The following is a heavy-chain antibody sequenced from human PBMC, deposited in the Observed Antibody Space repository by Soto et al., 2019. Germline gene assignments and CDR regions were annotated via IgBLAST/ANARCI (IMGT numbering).Heavy chain of an antibody. V-gene: IGHV3-30*18. J-gene: IGHJ4*02. CDR2: ISYDGSNK. D-gene: IGHD2-2*01. CDR1: GFTFSSYG. CDR3: ANGFREIPVLLGYCSSTSCYGGSPFDY. Sequence: GGSLRLSCAASGFTFSSYGMHWVRQAPGKGLEWVAVISYDGSNKYYADSVKGRFTISRDNSKNTLYLQMNSLRAEDTAVYYCANGFREIPVLLGYCSSTSCYGGSPFDYWGQGTLVTVSS.